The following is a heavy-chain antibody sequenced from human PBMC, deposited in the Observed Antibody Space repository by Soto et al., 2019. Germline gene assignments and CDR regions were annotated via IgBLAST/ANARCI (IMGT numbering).Heavy chain of an antibody. CDR3: AKHHHYDILTGYYRALDY. J-gene: IGHJ4*02. Sequence: SETLSLTCTVSGGSISSISYYWGWIRQPPGKGLEWIGSIYYSGSTYYNPSLKSRVTISVDTSKNQFSLKLSSVTAADTAVYDCAKHHHYDILTGYYRALDYWGQGTLVTVSS. CDR1: GGSISSISYY. CDR2: IYYSGST. V-gene: IGHV4-39*01. D-gene: IGHD3-9*01.